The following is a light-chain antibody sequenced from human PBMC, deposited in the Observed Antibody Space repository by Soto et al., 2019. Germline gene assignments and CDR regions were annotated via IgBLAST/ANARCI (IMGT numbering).Light chain of an antibody. CDR1: QSVSSSY. CDR2: GAS. V-gene: IGKV3-20*01. Sequence: VLTQSPGTLSLSPGERATLSCRASQSVSSSYLAWYQQKPGQAPRLLIYGASSRATGIPDRFSGSGSGTDFTLTISRLEPEDFAVYYCQQYGSSLITFGQGTRLEIK. CDR3: QQYGSSLIT. J-gene: IGKJ5*01.